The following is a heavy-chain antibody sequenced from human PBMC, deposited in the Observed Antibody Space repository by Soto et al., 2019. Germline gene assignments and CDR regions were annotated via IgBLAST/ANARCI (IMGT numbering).Heavy chain of an antibody. CDR3: ARGWSWGGWGYFDY. CDR1: GGSISSSTYY. D-gene: IGHD3-16*01. CDR2: IYYAGST. V-gene: IGHV4-39*07. J-gene: IGHJ4*02. Sequence: SETLSLTCTVSGGSISSSTYYWGWIRQPPGKGLEWIGSIYYAGSTYYNPSLESRVTISVDTSKNQFSLKLSSVTAADTAVYYCARGWSWGGWGYFDYWGQGTLVTVSS.